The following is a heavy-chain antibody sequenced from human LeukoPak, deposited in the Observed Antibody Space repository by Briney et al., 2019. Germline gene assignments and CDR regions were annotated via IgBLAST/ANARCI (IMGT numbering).Heavy chain of an antibody. D-gene: IGHD1-26*01. J-gene: IGHJ4*02. CDR3: AKGVGGSYYRY. Sequence: SETLSLTCTVSGGSISDSLWSWIRQPAGKGLEWIGRIHISGSTNYNPSLTSRVTMSVDTSKNQSPLKLSSVTAADTAVYYCAKGVGGSYYRYWGQGALVIVSS. CDR1: GGSISDSL. V-gene: IGHV4-4*07. CDR2: IHISGST.